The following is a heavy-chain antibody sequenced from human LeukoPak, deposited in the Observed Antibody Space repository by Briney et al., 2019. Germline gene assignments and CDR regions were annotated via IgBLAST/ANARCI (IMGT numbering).Heavy chain of an antibody. CDR2: IYYSGDT. CDR3: VRGPYGASISKWFDP. CDR1: RGSISGYS. V-gene: IGHV4-59*01. D-gene: IGHD4/OR15-4a*01. J-gene: IGHJ5*02. Sequence: SETLSLTCTVSRGSISGYSWSWIRQSPGGGLEWVGYIYYSGDTAYNPSLRSRVTMSVDTSKNQFSLQLKSMTTADTAVYYCVRGPYGASISKWFDPWGQGTQVIVSP.